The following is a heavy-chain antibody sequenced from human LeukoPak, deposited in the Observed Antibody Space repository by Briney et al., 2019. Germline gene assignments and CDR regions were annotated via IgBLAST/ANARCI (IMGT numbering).Heavy chain of an antibody. CDR1: GFTFDDYA. J-gene: IGHJ4*02. CDR3: AKGMYSSGPPFDY. D-gene: IGHD6-19*01. V-gene: IGHV3-9*01. Sequence: PGRSLRLSCAASGFTFDDYAMHWVRQAPGKGLGWVSGISWNSGSIGYADSVKGRFTISRDNAKNSLYLQMNSLRAEDTALYYCAKGMYSSGPPFDYWGQGTLVTVSS. CDR2: ISWNSGSI.